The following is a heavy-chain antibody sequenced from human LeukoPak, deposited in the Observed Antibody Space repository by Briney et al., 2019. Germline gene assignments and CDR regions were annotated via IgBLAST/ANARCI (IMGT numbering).Heavy chain of an antibody. D-gene: IGHD4-11*01. CDR3: AKHDYSNFYYFDY. J-gene: IGHJ4*02. V-gene: IGHV3-23*01. Sequence: PGGSLRLSCAASGFTFSSYAMSWVRQAPGRGLEWVSAISGSGGSTYYADSVKGRFTISRDNSKNTLYLQMNSLRAEDTAVYYCAKHDYSNFYYFDYWGQGTLVTVSS. CDR1: GFTFSSYA. CDR2: ISGSGGST.